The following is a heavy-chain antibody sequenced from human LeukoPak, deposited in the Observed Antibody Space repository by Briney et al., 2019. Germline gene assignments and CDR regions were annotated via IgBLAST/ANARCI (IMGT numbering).Heavy chain of an antibody. D-gene: IGHD3-22*01. CDR2: IKKDGSEK. CDR3: ARKGGYSSGYYY. V-gene: IGHV3-7*01. Sequence: HTGGSLRLSCAASGFTFSDYWMTWVRQAPGKGLEWVANIKKDGSEKDYVDSVKGRFTISRDNAKNSLYLQMGSLRVEDTAVYYCARKGGYSSGYYYWGQGTLVTVSS. CDR1: GFTFSDYW. J-gene: IGHJ4*02.